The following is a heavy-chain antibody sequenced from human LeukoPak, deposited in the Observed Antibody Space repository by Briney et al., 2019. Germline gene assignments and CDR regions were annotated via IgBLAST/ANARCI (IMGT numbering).Heavy chain of an antibody. V-gene: IGHV3-30*03. J-gene: IGHJ6*02. CDR1: GFTFSSYG. CDR2: ISYDGNSK. Sequence: GGSLRLSCTASGFTFSSYGMHWVRHAPGKGLEWVAVISYDGNSKYYADSAKGRFTISRDNSKNTLYLQMNSLRAEDTAVYYCARSLRSLFYAMDVWGQGTTVTVSS. CDR3: ARSLRSLFYAMDV.